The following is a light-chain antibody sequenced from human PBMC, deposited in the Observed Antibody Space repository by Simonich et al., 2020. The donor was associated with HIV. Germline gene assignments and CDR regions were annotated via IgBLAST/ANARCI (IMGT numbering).Light chain of an antibody. CDR1: KVIYNY. V-gene: IGKV1-33*01. CDR2: GAF. J-gene: IGKJ1*01. Sequence: IQLTQSPSSLSASVGDRVTITCQASKVIYNYLNWYQQNPGKAPKLLIYGAFNLETGVPSRFSGNGSGTHFTFTINSLQPEDVATYYCQQYDNLPWTFGQGTKVEIK. CDR3: QQYDNLPWT.